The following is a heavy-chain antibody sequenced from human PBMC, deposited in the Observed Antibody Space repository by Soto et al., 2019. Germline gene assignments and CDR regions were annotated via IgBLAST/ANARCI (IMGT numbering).Heavy chain of an antibody. Sequence: GESRKISCKGSGYSFTSYWIGWVRQMPGKGLEWMGIIYPGDSDTRYSPSFQGQVTISADKSISTAYLQWSSLKASDTAMYYCARPVWGSYDAFDIWGQGTMVTVSS. CDR1: GYSFTSYW. CDR2: IYPGDSDT. D-gene: IGHD1-26*01. V-gene: IGHV5-51*01. CDR3: ARPVWGSYDAFDI. J-gene: IGHJ3*02.